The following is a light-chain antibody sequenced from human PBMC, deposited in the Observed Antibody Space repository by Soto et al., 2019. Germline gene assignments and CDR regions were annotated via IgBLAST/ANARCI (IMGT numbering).Light chain of an antibody. Sequence: QSALTQPASVSGSPGQSITISCTGTYNLVSWYQQHPGKAPKLMIFEVNKRPSGVSYRFSGSKSGNTASLTISALQAEDEADYFCCSYADSSPVVFGGGTKLTVL. CDR2: EVN. V-gene: IGLV2-23*02. CDR1: YNL. CDR3: CSYADSSPVV. J-gene: IGLJ2*01.